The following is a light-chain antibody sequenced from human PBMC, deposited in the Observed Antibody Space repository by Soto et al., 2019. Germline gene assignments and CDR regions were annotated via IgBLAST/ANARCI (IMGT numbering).Light chain of an antibody. V-gene: IGLV2-11*01. Sequence: QSALAQPRSVSGSPGQSVTISCTGTSSDVGDYSYVSWYQQHPGKAPKVMIYDVIKRPSGVPDRFSGSKSGNTASLTISWVQDEDEADYYCCSSAGRDTNVFGTGTKLTVL. J-gene: IGLJ1*01. CDR1: SSDVGDYSY. CDR2: DVI. CDR3: CSSAGRDTNV.